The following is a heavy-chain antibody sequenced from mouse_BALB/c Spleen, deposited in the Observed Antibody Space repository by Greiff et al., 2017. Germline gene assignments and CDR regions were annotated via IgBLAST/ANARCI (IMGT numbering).Heavy chain of an antibody. CDR3: ARWSSAWFAY. CDR1: GYSITSDYA. V-gene: IGHV3-2*02. CDR2: ISYSGST. J-gene: IGHJ3*01. Sequence: EVQLVESGPGLVKPSQSLSLTCTVTGYSITSDYAWNWIRQFPGNKLEWMGYISYSGSTSYNPSLKSRISITRDTSKNQFFLQLNSVTTEDTATYYCARWSSAWFAYWGQGTLVTVSA. D-gene: IGHD1-1*01.